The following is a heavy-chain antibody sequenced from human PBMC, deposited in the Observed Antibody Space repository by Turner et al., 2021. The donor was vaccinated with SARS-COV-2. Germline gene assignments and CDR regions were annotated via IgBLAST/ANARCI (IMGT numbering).Heavy chain of an antibody. CDR2: ISYDGSNK. CDR3: AKVGYSYAYPNLYFDY. J-gene: IGHJ4*02. Sequence: QVQLVESGGGVVQPGRSLRLSCAASGFTFSSYGMHWVRQAQGKGLEWVAVISYDGSNKYFADSVKGRFTISRDNSKNTLFLQMNSLRAEDTAVYYCAKVGYSYAYPNLYFDYWGQGTLVTVSS. V-gene: IGHV3-30*18. D-gene: IGHD5-18*01. CDR1: GFTFSSYG.